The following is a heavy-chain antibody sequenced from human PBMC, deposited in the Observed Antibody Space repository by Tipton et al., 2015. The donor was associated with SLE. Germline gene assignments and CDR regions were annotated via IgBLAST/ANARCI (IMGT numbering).Heavy chain of an antibody. D-gene: IGHD2-15*01. J-gene: IGHJ4*02. V-gene: IGHV1-69*13. CDR2: IIPIFGTA. CDR1: TFTGYY. Sequence: QSGPEVKKPGASVEVSCKTFTGYYIHWVRQAPGQGLEWMGAIIPIFGTANYAQKFQGRVTITADESTSTAYMELSSLRSDDTAVYYCARSTRYCLGGPCNYFPYWGQGTLVTVSS. CDR3: ARSTRYCLGGPCNYFPY.